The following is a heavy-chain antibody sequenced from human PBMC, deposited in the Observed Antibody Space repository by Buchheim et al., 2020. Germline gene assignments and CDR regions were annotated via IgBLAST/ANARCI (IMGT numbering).Heavy chain of an antibody. CDR1: GFTFSSYG. CDR2: IWYDGSNK. J-gene: IGHJ6*02. V-gene: IGHV3-33*01. Sequence: QVQLVESGGGVVQPGRSLRLSCAASGFTFSSYGMHWVRQAPGKGLEWVAVIWYDGSNKYYADSVKGRFTISRDNSKNTLYLQMNSLRAEDTAVYYCAREIGASATGRYYYYGMDVWGQGTT. CDR3: AREIGASATGRYYYYGMDV. D-gene: IGHD3-16*01.